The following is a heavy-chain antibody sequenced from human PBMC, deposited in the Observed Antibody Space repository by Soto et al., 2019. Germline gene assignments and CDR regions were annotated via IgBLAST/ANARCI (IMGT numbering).Heavy chain of an antibody. CDR3: GKVLIGATGHTDSDS. CDR2: IDYNGVT. Sequence: SETLSLTCTVSGGSIYRSGYYWGWIRQPPGRGLEWIGNIDYNGVTYSNPSLKSRVAISRDTSKNQFSLKLTSVTAADTALYYCGKVLIGATGHTDSDSWGPGTLVTVSS. J-gene: IGHJ4*02. V-gene: IGHV4-39*01. CDR1: GGSIYRSGYY. D-gene: IGHD2-15*01.